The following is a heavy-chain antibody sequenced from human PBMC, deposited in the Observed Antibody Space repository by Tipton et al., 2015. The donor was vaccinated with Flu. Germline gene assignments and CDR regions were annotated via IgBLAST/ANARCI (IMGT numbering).Heavy chain of an antibody. CDR1: GYTFSTYG. CDR3: ARGSYDTSELGYDFDYMDV. Sequence: QVQLVQSGAEVKKPGASVKVSCKTSGYTFSTYGISWVRQAPGQGLEWMGWISAYNGHTNSAPKVQGRITMTTDTSTTTAYMELRSLRSEDTAVYYCARGSYDTSELGYDFDYMDVWGQGTPVTV. CDR2: ISAYNGHT. D-gene: IGHD3-22*01. J-gene: IGHJ6*03. V-gene: IGHV1-18*04.